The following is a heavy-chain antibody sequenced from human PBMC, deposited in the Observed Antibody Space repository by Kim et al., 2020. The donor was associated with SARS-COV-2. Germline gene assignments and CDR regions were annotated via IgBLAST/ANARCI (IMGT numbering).Heavy chain of an antibody. J-gene: IGHJ6*02. D-gene: IGHD1-26*01. Sequence: QKFQGRVTITRDTSASTAYMELSSLRSEDTAVYYCARGMGNTYYYYGMDVWGQETTVTVSS. V-gene: IGHV1-3*01. CDR3: ARGMGNTYYYYGMDV.